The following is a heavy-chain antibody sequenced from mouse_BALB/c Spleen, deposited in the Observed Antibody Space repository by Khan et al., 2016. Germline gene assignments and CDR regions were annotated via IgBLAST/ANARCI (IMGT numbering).Heavy chain of an antibody. V-gene: IGHV9-3-1*01. J-gene: IGHJ1*01. CDR1: GYTFTNYG. CDR3: ARYRYYNGSSRYFDF. D-gene: IGHD1-1*01. CDR2: INTYSGKS. Sequence: QIQLVQSGPELKRPGKTLKISCTASGYTFTNYGINWVKQAPGKGLKWMGWINTYSGKSTYAADFKGRIAITLETSANTFYLQINNLKNEDTATYYCARYRYYNGSSRYFDFWGAGTTVTVSA.